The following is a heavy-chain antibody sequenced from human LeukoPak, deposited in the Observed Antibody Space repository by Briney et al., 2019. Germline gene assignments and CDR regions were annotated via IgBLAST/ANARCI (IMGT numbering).Heavy chain of an antibody. D-gene: IGHD1-14*01. CDR3: ARASPTTNKGAYGWFDP. J-gene: IGHJ5*02. CDR1: GGSISGYY. CDR2: IYTSGST. V-gene: IGHV4-4*07. Sequence: SETLSLTCTVSGGSISGYYWSWIRQPAGKGLEWIGRIYTSGSTNYNPSLKSRVTMSVDTSKNQFSMKLSSVTAADTAVYYCARASPTTNKGAYGWFDPWGQGTLVTVSS.